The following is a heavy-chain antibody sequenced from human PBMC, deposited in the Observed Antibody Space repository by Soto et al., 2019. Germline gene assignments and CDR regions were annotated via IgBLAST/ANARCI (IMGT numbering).Heavy chain of an antibody. CDR3: VRHYYVFGPYYPDFAY. Sequence: ASVKVSCKASGYTFTKYDISWVRQAPGQGLEWLGLISPNSGRPSYAQKFEGRVTMTTDTSTTTAYLELRSLRSDDTAVYYCVRHYYVFGPYYPDFAYGGKGTLVTASS. D-gene: IGHD3-3*01. J-gene: IGHJ4*02. CDR2: ISPNSGRP. CDR1: GYTFTKYD. V-gene: IGHV1-18*04.